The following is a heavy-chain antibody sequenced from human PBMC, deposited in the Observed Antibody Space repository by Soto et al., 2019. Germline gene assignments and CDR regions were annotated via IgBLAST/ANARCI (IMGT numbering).Heavy chain of an antibody. CDR1: GFTFSSYS. J-gene: IGHJ4*02. D-gene: IGHD2-15*01. CDR3: SRLRFGQLLHEPFDY. Sequence: GGSLRLSCAASGFTFSSYSMHWVRQAPGKGLEWVAVISYDGSNKYYADSVKGRFTISRDNSKNTLYLQMNSLRAEDTAVYYCSRLRFGQLLHEPFDYWGQGTLVTVSS. CDR2: ISYDGSNK. V-gene: IGHV3-30*03.